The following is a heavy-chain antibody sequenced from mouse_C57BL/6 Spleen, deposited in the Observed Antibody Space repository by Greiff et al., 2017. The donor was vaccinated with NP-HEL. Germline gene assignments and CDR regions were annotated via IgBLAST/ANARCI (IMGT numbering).Heavy chain of an antibody. CDR1: GYSITSGYY. J-gene: IGHJ2*01. CDR3: ARGGPITTVVEYYFDY. CDR2: ISYDGSN. V-gene: IGHV3-6*01. Sequence: ESGPGLVKPSQSLSLTCSVTGYSITSGYYWNWIRQFPGNKLEWMGYISYDGSNNYNPSLKNRISITRDTSKNQFFLKLNSVTTEDTATYYCARGGPITTVVEYYFDYWGQGTTLTVSS. D-gene: IGHD1-1*01.